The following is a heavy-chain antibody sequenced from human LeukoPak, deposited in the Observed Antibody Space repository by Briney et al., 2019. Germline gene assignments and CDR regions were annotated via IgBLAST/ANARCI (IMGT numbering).Heavy chain of an antibody. J-gene: IGHJ4*02. CDR2: ISSSGSTI. Sequence: GGSLRLSCAASGFTVSSNYMSWIRQAPGKGLEWVSYISSSGSTIYYAGSVKGRFTISRDNVKNSLYLQMNSLRAEDTAVYYCARFDAVAGDYWGQGTLVTVSS. CDR1: GFTVSSNY. D-gene: IGHD6-19*01. CDR3: ARFDAVAGDY. V-gene: IGHV3-11*01.